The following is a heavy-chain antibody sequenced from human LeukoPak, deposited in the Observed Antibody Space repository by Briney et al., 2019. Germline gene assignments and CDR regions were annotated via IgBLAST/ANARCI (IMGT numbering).Heavy chain of an antibody. CDR3: AESTIAVAGTNYYYGMDV. Sequence: ASVKVSCKASGYTFTSYYMHWVRQAPGQGLERMGIINPSGGSTSYAQKFQGRVTMTRDTSTSTVYMELSSLRSEDTAVYYCAESTIAVAGTNYYYGMDVWGQGTTVTVSS. V-gene: IGHV1-46*01. CDR1: GYTFTSYY. CDR2: INPSGGST. J-gene: IGHJ6*02. D-gene: IGHD6-19*01.